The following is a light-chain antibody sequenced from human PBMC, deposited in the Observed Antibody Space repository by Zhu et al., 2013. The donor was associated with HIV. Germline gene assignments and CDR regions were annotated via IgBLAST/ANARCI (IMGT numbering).Light chain of an antibody. CDR3: QHYYNFPYT. V-gene: IGKV1-5*01. CDR1: QTINDL. J-gene: IGKJ2*01. CDR2: DAS. Sequence: DIHLTQSPSTLSASLGDSVTITCRASQTINDLLAWYQQRPGRAPKLLIYDASTLESGVPSRFSGYGSGTEFTLTISDLQPDDFATFYCQHYYNFPYTFGPGDQPGD.